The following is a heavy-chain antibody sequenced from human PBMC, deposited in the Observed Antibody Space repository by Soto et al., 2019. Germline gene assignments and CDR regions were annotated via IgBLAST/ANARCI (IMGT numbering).Heavy chain of an antibody. V-gene: IGHV4-30-4*01. D-gene: IGHD3-3*01. CDR3: ARGLYDLWSGYYTGIYNWFDP. J-gene: IGHJ5*02. Sequence: PSETLSLTCTVSGGSISSGDYYWSWIRQPPGKGLEWIGYIYYSGSTYYNPSLKSRVTISVDTSKNQFSLKLSSVTAADTAVYYCARGLYDLWSGYYTGIYNWFDPWGQGTLVTV. CDR2: IYYSGST. CDR1: GGSISSGDYY.